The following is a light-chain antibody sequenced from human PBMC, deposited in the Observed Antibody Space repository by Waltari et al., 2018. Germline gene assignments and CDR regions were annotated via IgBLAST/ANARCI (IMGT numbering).Light chain of an antibody. Sequence: SSELTQDPGVSVALGQTFTITCQGDSLRTSYATWYQLKPGQAPVLVIYGKDKRPSGIPDRFSGYSSGTPSSLTITGAQAEDEADYYCSSRNGRADQVVFAGGTKVTVL. J-gene: IGLJ3*02. CDR3: SSRNGRADQVV. CDR1: SLRTSY. CDR2: GKD. V-gene: IGLV3-19*01.